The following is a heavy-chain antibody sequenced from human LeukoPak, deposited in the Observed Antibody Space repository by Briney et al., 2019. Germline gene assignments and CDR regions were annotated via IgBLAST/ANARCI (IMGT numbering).Heavy chain of an antibody. Sequence: GGSLRLSCAAPEFTFSSYAMSWVRQAPGKGLEWVSAISGSGGSTYYADSVKGRFTISRDNSKNTLYLQMNSLRAEDTAVYYCAKAEAPLGYCSSTSCLLRSYFDYWGQGTLVTVSS. CDR3: AKAEAPLGYCSSTSCLLRSYFDY. CDR1: EFTFSSYA. V-gene: IGHV3-23*01. CDR2: ISGSGGST. D-gene: IGHD2-2*01. J-gene: IGHJ4*02.